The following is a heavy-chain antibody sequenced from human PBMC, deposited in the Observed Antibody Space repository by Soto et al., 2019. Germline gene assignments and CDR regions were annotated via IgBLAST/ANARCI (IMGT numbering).Heavy chain of an antibody. D-gene: IGHD1-20*01. J-gene: IGHJ6*02. V-gene: IGHV1-69*12. Sequence: QVQLVQSGAEVKKPGSSVKVSCKASGGTFSSYAINWVRQAPGQGPEWMGGIIPIFGTADYAQKFQGRVTITADESTSTAYMELSSLRSEDTAVYYCARSLTGTYYYYGMDVWGQGTTVTVSS. CDR3: ARSLTGTYYYYGMDV. CDR2: IIPIFGTA. CDR1: GGTFSSYA.